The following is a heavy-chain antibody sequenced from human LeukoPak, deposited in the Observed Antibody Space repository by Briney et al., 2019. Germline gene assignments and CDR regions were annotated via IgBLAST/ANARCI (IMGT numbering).Heavy chain of an antibody. J-gene: IGHJ4*02. CDR1: GGSIYLYY. CDR2: VYHSGSR. CDR3: ASSQWVVPGSH. Sequence: SETLSLTCTVSGGSIYLYYWSWIRQPPGKGLEWIGYVYHSGSRSYNPSLKSRVTISEDTSNNQISLKLSSVTAADTAVYYCASSQWVVPGSHWGQGILVTVSS. D-gene: IGHD6-19*01. V-gene: IGHV4-59*08.